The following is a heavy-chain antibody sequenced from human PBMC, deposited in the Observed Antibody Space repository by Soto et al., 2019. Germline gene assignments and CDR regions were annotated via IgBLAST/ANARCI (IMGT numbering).Heavy chain of an antibody. Sequence: QVQLVQSGAEVKKPGASVKVSCKASGYTFTSSGISWVRQAPGQGLAWMGWISAYNGNTNYAQKLQGRVTMTTDTSTSTAYMELRSRRSDDTAVYYCARVSGTLAVDGRGGAFDIWGQGTMVTVSS. CDR2: ISAYNGNT. J-gene: IGHJ3*02. CDR1: GYTFTSSG. CDR3: ARVSGTLAVDGRGGAFDI. V-gene: IGHV1-18*01. D-gene: IGHD1-26*01.